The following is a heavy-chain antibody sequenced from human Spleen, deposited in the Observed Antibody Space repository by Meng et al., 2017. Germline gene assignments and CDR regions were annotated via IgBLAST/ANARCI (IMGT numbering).Heavy chain of an antibody. V-gene: IGHV4-34*01. D-gene: IGHD4-11*01. CDR2: INHRGNT. J-gene: IGHJ4*02. CDR1: GGSFSDYY. Sequence: QVQPQQGGAGLLKPSETLSLTCVVSGGSFSDYYWSWTRHPPGKGLEWIGEINHRGNTNYNSFLESRVTISVDTSQNSLSLKLSSVTAADSAVYYCARGPTTVAHDFDYWGQGTLVTVSS. CDR3: ARGPTTVAHDFDY.